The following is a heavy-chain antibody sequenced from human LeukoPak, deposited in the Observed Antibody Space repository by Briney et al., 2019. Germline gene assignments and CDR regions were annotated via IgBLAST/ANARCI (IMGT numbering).Heavy chain of an antibody. J-gene: IGHJ2*01. CDR1: GFTFNSYA. V-gene: IGHV3-23*01. D-gene: IGHD1-14*01. CDR2: SSSSGEST. Sequence: PGGSLRLSCAASGFTFNSYAMSWVRQAPGKGLEWVSVSSSSGESTYHADSVKGRFTMSRDNSKNTLCLQMNSLRAEDAAVYYCAKDKGTGYWYFDLWGRGTLVTVSS. CDR3: AKDKGTGYWYFDL.